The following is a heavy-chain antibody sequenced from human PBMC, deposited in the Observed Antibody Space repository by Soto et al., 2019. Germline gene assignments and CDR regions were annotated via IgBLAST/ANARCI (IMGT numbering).Heavy chain of an antibody. D-gene: IGHD4-4*01. CDR3: VRLVGNSWLDH. Sequence: PSQTLSLTRVISGDSVSSNSAVWNWIRQSPSRGLEWLGRTYYRSQWHYEYAVFVQSRISIDPDTSKNQFSLQLNSVSPEDTAVYYCVRLVGNSWLDHWGQGTLVTVSS. V-gene: IGHV6-1*01. CDR2: TYYRSQWHY. J-gene: IGHJ4*02. CDR1: GDSVSSNSAV.